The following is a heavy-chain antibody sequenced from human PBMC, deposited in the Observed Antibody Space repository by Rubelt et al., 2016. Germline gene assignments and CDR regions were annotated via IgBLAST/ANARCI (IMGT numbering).Heavy chain of an antibody. CDR1: GYTFTGYQ. J-gene: IGHJ5*02. V-gene: IGHV1-2*06. Sequence: QVQLVQSGAAVQKPGASVRVSCKASGYTFTGYQLSCVRQAPGQGLEWMARIHPNSDDTNIAQSFRGRVTITRETAISTAYMELSSLGPDDTAVYFCARGPDYGDSGWFDTGGQGTLVTVSS. CDR2: IHPNSDDT. D-gene: IGHD4-17*01. CDR3: ARGPDYGDSGWFDT.